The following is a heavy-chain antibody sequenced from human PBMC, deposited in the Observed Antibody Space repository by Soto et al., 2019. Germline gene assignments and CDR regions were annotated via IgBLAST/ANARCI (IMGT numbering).Heavy chain of an antibody. D-gene: IGHD4-17*01. J-gene: IGHJ6*02. Sequence: SETLSLTCTVSGGSMSSGDYYWSWIRQPPGKGLEWIGDIYYSGSTYYNPSLKSRIIISVDTSKNQFSLKLSSVTAADTAVYYCARAHYGDYGYGMDVWGQGTTVTVSS. V-gene: IGHV4-30-4*01. CDR2: IYYSGST. CDR3: ARAHYGDYGYGMDV. CDR1: GGSMSSGDYY.